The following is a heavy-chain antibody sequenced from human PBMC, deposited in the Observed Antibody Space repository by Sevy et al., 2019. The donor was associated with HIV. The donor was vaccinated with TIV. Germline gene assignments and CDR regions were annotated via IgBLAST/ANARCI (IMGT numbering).Heavy chain of an antibody. V-gene: IGHV3-43*01. J-gene: IGHJ4*02. D-gene: IGHD4-17*01. CDR2: ISWDGGST. Sequence: GGSLRLSCAASGFTFDDYTMHWVRQPPGKGLEWVSLISWDGGSTYYADSVKGRFTISRENSKNSLFLQMNSLRSEDTAFYYCAKLGGNYGAYDDYWGRGTLVTVSS. CDR1: GFTFDDYT. CDR3: AKLGGNYGAYDDY.